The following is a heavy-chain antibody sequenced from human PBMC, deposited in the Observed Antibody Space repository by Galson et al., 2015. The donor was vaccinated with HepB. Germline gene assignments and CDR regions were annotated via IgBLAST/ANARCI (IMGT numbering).Heavy chain of an antibody. CDR1: GFTVGRNY. V-gene: IGHV3-53*01. Sequence: SLRLSCAASGFTVGRNYMSWVRQAPGKGLEWVPVIYSSGSTDYADSVKGRFIISRDNSKRTLYLQMNSLRAEDTAVYYCAGGYSSSWHSGLGYWGQGTLVTVSS. D-gene: IGHD2-2*01. J-gene: IGHJ4*02. CDR2: IYSSGST. CDR3: AGGYSSSWHSGLGY.